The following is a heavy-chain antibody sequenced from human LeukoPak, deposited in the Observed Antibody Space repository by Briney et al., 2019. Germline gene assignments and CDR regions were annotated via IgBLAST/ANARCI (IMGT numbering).Heavy chain of an antibody. CDR2: MNPNSGNT. D-gene: IGHD3-3*01. CDR1: GYTFTSYD. CDR3: ALYDFWSGYNGNNDY. V-gene: IGHV1-8*01. J-gene: IGHJ4*02. Sequence: ASVKVSCKASGYTFTSYDINWVRQATGQGLEWMGWMNPNSGNTGYAQKFQGRVTMTRNTSISTAYMELSSLRSEDTAVYYSALYDFWSGYNGNNDYWGQGTLVTVSS.